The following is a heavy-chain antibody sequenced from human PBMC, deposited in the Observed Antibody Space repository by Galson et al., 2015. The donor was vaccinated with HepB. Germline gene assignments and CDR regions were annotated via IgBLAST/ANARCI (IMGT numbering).Heavy chain of an antibody. CDR1: GFNFDNYA. CDR3: ARVPAYGDFFPRYFDS. D-gene: IGHD4-17*01. J-gene: IGHJ4*02. Sequence: SLRLSCAASGFNFDNYAMSWVRQGPGKGLHWVSCISSSGDSTYYADSVKGRFTISRDNAKNTVYLQMNSLTVEDTAVYYCARVPAYGDFFPRYFDSCGQGTLVPVS. V-gene: IGHV3-23*01. CDR2: ISSSGDST.